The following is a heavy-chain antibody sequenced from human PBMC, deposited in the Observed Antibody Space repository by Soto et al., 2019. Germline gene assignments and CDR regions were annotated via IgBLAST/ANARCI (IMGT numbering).Heavy chain of an antibody. J-gene: IGHJ3*02. CDR3: ARGIVLRYFGLPQDVDDAFDI. D-gene: IGHD3-9*01. CDR1: GYTFTGYY. V-gene: IGHV1-2*04. CDR2: INPNSGGA. Sequence: ASVKVSCKASGYTFTGYYMHWVRQAPGQGLEWTGWINPNSGGANYAQKFQGWVTMTRDTSISTAYMELSRLRSDDTAVYYCARGIVLRYFGLPQDVDDAFDIWGQGTMVTVSS.